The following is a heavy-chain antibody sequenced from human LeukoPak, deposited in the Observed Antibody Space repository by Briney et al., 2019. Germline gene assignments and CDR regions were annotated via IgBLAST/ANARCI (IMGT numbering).Heavy chain of an antibody. CDR1: RDSISCSSAD. V-gene: IGHV4-39*01. D-gene: IGHD5-18*01. CDR3: VSPGAFSYGYFDY. J-gene: IGHJ4*02. CDR2: IYYSKNT. Sequence: SETLSLTCTVSRDSISCSSADWGWIRQPPGKGLEWIGSIYYSKNTYYNPSLKSRVTISADTSKNQFSLTLGSVSVTDTAVYLCVSPGAFSYGYFDYWGQGTLVTVSS.